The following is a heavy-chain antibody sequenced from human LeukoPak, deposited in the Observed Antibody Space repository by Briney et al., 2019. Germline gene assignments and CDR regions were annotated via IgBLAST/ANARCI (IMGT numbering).Heavy chain of an antibody. D-gene: IGHD1-1*01. Sequence: GGSLRLSCAASGFTFSGSAMHWVRQASGKGLEWVGRIRSKANSYATAYAASVKGRFTISRDDSKNTAYLQMNSLKTEDTAVYYCATDEAATGRLDYWGQGTLVTDSS. CDR1: GFTFSGSA. V-gene: IGHV3-73*01. J-gene: IGHJ4*02. CDR3: ATDEAATGRLDY. CDR2: IRSKANSYAT.